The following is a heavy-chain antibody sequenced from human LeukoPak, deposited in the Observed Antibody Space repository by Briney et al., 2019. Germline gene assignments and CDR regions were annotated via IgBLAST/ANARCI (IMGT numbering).Heavy chain of an antibody. CDR2: IKQDGSEK. CDR3: AGDEVGYFDY. V-gene: IGHV3-7*01. Sequence: GGSLRLSCAASGFTFSRSWMTWVRQAPGKGLECVANIKQDGSEKHYVDSVKGRFTISRDNGKNSLYLQMNSLRAEDTAVYYCAGDEVGYFDYWGQGTLVTVSS. J-gene: IGHJ4*02. CDR1: GFTFSRSW.